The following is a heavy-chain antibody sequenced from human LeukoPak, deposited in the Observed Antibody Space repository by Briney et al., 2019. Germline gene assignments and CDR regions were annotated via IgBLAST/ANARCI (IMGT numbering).Heavy chain of an antibody. D-gene: IGHD3-3*01. CDR1: GFTFSSYG. CDR3: ARACSSTSCSSYYDFWSGYYWGNIADY. J-gene: IGHJ4*02. CDR2: ISYDGSNK. V-gene: IGHV3-30*03. Sequence: PGGSLRLSCAASGFTFSSYGMHWVRQAPGKGLEWVAVISYDGSNKYYADSVKGRFTISRDNSKNTLYLQMNSLRAEDTAVYYCARACSSTSCSSYYDFWSGYYWGNIADYWGQGTLVTVSS.